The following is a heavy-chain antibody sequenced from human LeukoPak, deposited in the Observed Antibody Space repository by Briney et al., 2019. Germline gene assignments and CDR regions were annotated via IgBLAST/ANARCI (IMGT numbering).Heavy chain of an antibody. CDR1: GGTFSSYA. Sequence: GASVKVSCKASGGTFSSYAISWVRQAPGQGLEWMGGIIPIFGTANYAQKFQGRVTITADESTSTAYMELSSLRSEDTAVYYCARDPGRTGYFDYWSQGTLVTVSS. V-gene: IGHV1-69*13. CDR2: IIPIFGTA. J-gene: IGHJ4*02. D-gene: IGHD1-1*01. CDR3: ARDPGRTGYFDY.